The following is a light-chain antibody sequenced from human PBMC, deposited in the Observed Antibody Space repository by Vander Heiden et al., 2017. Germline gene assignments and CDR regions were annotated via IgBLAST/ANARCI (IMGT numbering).Light chain of an antibody. V-gene: IGKV1-5*01. CDR1: KSISNW. J-gene: IGKJ5*01. CDR3: LQYNSYST. Sequence: DIQITHSPSALSASVGDRVTITCRASKSISNWLAWYQQKPGKAPKLLIYGASSLEGGVPSRFSGRGSGTEFTLTISSLQPDDFATYYCLQYNSYSTFGQGTRLEIK. CDR2: GAS.